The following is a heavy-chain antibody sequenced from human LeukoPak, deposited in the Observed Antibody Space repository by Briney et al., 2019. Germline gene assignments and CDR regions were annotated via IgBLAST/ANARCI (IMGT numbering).Heavy chain of an antibody. CDR3: ARDHYYDSSGYYPNWFDP. CDR2: IIPIFGTA. V-gene: IGHV1-69*01. CDR1: GGTFSSYA. J-gene: IGHJ5*02. Sequence: GSSVKVSCKASGGTFSSYAISWVRQAPGQGLEWMGGIIPIFGTANYAQKFQGRVTITADESTSTAYMELSSLRSEDTAVYYCARDHYYDSSGYYPNWFDPWGQGTLVTVSS. D-gene: IGHD3-22*01.